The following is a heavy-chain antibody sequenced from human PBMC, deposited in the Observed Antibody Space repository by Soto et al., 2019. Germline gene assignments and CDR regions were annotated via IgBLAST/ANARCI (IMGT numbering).Heavy chain of an antibody. Sequence: GGSLRLSCAASGFTFSSYAMSWVRQAPGKGLEWVSAISGSGGSTYYADSVKGRFTISRDNSKNTLYLQMNSLRAEDTAVYYCAKEANGAAAGSDWFDPWDQGTLVTVSS. CDR3: AKEANGAAAGSDWFDP. D-gene: IGHD6-13*01. J-gene: IGHJ5*02. V-gene: IGHV3-23*01. CDR2: ISGSGGST. CDR1: GFTFSSYA.